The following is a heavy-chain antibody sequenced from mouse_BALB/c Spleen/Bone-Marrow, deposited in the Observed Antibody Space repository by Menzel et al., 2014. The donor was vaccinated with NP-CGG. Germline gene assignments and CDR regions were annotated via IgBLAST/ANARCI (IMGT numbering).Heavy chain of an antibody. CDR1: GYTFTSYW. J-gene: IGHJ3*01. CDR2: INPSSGYN. Sequence: QVQLQQSGAELAKPGASVKMSCKASGYTFTSYWMHWVKQRPGQGLEWIGYINPSSGYNEYNQKFKDKATLTADKSSSTAYMQLSSLTSEDSAVYYCAGYYYGEGFAYWAQGTLVPVSA. V-gene: IGHV1-7*01. D-gene: IGHD1-1*01. CDR3: AGYYYGEGFAY.